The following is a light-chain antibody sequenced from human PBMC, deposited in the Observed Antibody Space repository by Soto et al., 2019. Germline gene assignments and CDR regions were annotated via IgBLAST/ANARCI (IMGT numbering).Light chain of an antibody. Sequence: QSVLTQPLSVSAAPRQRVTISCSGSSSSIGKNAVNWYRQLPGMAPKLLIYYDDLLASGVSDRFSGSKSGTSASLAISGLQSEDEADYYCATWDDSLNGPVFGGGTQLTAL. CDR2: YDD. CDR3: ATWDDSLNGPV. CDR1: SSSIGKNA. V-gene: IGLV1-36*01. J-gene: IGLJ2*01.